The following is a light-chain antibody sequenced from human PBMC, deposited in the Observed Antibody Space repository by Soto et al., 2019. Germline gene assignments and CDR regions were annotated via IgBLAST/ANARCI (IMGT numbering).Light chain of an antibody. J-gene: IGKJ3*01. CDR1: QSISSY. CDR3: QQSYSTPLFT. CDR2: AAS. Sequence: DIPMTQSPSSLSASVGDRVTITCRASQSISSYLYWYQQKPGKAPKLLIYAASSLQSRVPSRFSGSGSATDVPLTISSLQPEDFATYYCQQSYSTPLFTFGPGTKVDIK. V-gene: IGKV1-39*01.